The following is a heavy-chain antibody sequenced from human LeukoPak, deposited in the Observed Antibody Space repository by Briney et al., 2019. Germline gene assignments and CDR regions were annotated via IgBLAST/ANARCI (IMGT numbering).Heavy chain of an antibody. CDR2: FDPEDGET. D-gene: IGHD4-11*01. J-gene: IGHJ3*02. Sequence: ASVKVSCKASGGTFTTYTISWVRQAPGQGLEWMGGFDPEDGETIYAQKFQGRVTMTEDTSTDTAYMELSSLRSEDTAVYYCATERLTTVISFDIWGQGTMVTVSS. V-gene: IGHV1-24*01. CDR3: ATERLTTVISFDI. CDR1: GGTFTTYT.